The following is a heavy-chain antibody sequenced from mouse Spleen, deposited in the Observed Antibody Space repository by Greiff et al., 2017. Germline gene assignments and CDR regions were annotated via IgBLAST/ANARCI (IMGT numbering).Heavy chain of an antibody. D-gene: IGHD4-1*01. CDR3: ALNWDGAAY. CDR1: GYTFTSYW. V-gene: IGHV1-50*01. CDR2: IDPSDSYT. J-gene: IGHJ3*01. Sequence: VQLQQPGAELVKPGASVKLSCKASGYTFTSYWMQWVKQRPGQGLEWIGEIDPSDSYTNYNQKFKGKATLTVDTSSSTAYMQLSSLTSEDSAVYYCALNWDGAAYWGQGTLVTVS.